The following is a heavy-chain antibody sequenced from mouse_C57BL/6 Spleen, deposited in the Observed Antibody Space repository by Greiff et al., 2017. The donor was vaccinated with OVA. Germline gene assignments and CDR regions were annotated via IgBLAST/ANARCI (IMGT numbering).Heavy chain of an antibody. CDR2: ISSGSSTI. Sequence: EVKLMESGGGLVKPGGSLKLSCAASGFTFSDYGMHWVRQAPEKGLEWVAYISSGSSTIYYADTVKGRFTISRDNAKNTLFPQMTSLRSEDTAMYYCARLYDYDEGWYFDVWGTGTTVTVSS. J-gene: IGHJ1*03. V-gene: IGHV5-17*01. D-gene: IGHD2-4*01. CDR3: ARLYDYDEGWYFDV. CDR1: GFTFSDYG.